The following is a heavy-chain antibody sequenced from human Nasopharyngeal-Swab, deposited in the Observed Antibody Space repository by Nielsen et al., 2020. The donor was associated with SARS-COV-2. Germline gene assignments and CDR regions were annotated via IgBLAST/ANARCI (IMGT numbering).Heavy chain of an antibody. Sequence: GESLKISCKGSGSSFTSYWIGWVRQMPGKGLEWMGIIYPGDSDTRYSPSFQGQVTISADKSISTAYLQWSSLKASDTAMYYCARSMPSRYYYYGMDVWGQGTTVTVSS. D-gene: IGHD2-2*01. CDR1: GSSFTSYW. CDR3: ARSMPSRYYYYGMDV. V-gene: IGHV5-51*01. CDR2: IYPGDSDT. J-gene: IGHJ6*02.